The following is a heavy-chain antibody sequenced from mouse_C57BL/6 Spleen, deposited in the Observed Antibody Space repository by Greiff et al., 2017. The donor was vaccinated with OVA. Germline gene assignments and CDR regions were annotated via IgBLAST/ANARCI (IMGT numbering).Heavy chain of an antibody. CDR2: IDPNSGGT. D-gene: IGHD2-5*01. J-gene: IGHJ2*01. CDR1: GYTFTSYW. V-gene: IGHV1-72*01. Sequence: QVQLQQPGAELVKPGASVKLSCKASGYTFTSYWMHWVKQRPGRGLEWIGRIDPNSGGTKYNEKFKSKATLTVDKPYRTAYMQLSSLTSEDSAGYECERDGIYSNYSCAYWGQGTTLTVSS. CDR3: ERDGIYSNYSCAY.